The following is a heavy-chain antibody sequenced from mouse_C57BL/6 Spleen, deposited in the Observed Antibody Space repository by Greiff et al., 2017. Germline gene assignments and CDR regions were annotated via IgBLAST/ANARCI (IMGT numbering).Heavy chain of an antibody. Sequence: QVHVKQPGAELVKPGASVKMSCKASGYTFTSYWITWVKQRPGQGLEWIGDIYPGSGSTNYNEKFKSKATLTVDTSSSTAYMQLSSLTSEDSAVYYCARGPYDGYYVTWFAYWGQGTLVTVSA. CDR1: GYTFTSYW. J-gene: IGHJ3*01. CDR3: ARGPYDGYYVTWFAY. CDR2: IYPGSGST. V-gene: IGHV1-55*01. D-gene: IGHD2-3*01.